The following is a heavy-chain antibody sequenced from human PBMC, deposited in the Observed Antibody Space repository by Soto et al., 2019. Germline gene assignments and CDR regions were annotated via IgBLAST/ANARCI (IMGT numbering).Heavy chain of an antibody. CDR2: FDPEDGET. CDR1: GYTLTELS. Sequence: ASVKVSCKVSGYTLTELSMHWVRQAPGKGLEWMGGFDPEDGETIYAQKFQGRVTMTEDTSTDTAYMELSSLRSEDTAVYYCATANGKKWLATGLDYWGQGTLVTVSS. J-gene: IGHJ4*02. CDR3: ATANGKKWLATGLDY. D-gene: IGHD6-19*01. V-gene: IGHV1-24*01.